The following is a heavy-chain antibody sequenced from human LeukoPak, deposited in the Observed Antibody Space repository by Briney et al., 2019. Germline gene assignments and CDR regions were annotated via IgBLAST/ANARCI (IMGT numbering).Heavy chain of an antibody. CDR1: GGSISSGGYS. CDR3: ARLGYCSSTSCYGGWFDP. Sequence: SETLSLTCAVSGGSISSGGYSWSWIRQPPGKGLEWIGYFYHSGSTYYNPSLKSRVTISVDRSKNQFSLKLSSVTAADTAVYYCARLGYCSSTSCYGGWFDPWGQGTLVTVSS. D-gene: IGHD2-2*01. CDR2: FYHSGST. J-gene: IGHJ5*02. V-gene: IGHV4-30-2*01.